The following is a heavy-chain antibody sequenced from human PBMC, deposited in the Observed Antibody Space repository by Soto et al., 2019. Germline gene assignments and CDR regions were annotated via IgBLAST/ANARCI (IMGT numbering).Heavy chain of an antibody. CDR2: IYYSGST. Sequence: SETLSLTCTVSGGSISSGDYYWSWIRQPPGKGLEWIGYIYYSGSTYYNPSLKSRVTISVDTSKNQFSLKLSSVTAADTAVYYCARGRGPEQLVSPFDYWGQGTLVTVSS. CDR1: GGSISSGDYY. V-gene: IGHV4-30-4*01. J-gene: IGHJ4*02. CDR3: ARGRGPEQLVSPFDY. D-gene: IGHD6-6*01.